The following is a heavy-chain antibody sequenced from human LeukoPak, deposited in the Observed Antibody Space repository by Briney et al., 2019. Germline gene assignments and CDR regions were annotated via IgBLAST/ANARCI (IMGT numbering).Heavy chain of an antibody. V-gene: IGHV3-30*02. CDR3: AKDREMVVVKDAFDI. J-gene: IGHJ3*02. CDR1: GFTFSSYG. Sequence: GGSLSLSCAASGFTFSSYGMHWVRQAPGKGLEGVAFILYDGSNKYYADSVKGRFTISRDNSKNTLSLQMNSLRAEDTAVYYCAKDREMVVVKDAFDIWGQGTMVTVSS. D-gene: IGHD3-22*01. CDR2: ILYDGSNK.